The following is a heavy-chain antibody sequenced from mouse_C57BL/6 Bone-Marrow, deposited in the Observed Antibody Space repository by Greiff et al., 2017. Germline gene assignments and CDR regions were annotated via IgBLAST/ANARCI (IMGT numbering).Heavy chain of an antibody. V-gene: IGHV1-63*01. CDR1: GYTFTNYW. Sequence: VMLVESGAELVRPGTSVKMSCKASGYTFTNYWIGWAKQRPGHGLEWIGDIYPGGGYTNYNEKFKGKATLAADRSSSTAYMQFSSLTSEDSAIYYCAREYYGSSYNWYFDVWGTGTTGTVSS. CDR2: IYPGGGYT. CDR3: AREYYGSSYNWYFDV. D-gene: IGHD1-1*01. J-gene: IGHJ1*03.